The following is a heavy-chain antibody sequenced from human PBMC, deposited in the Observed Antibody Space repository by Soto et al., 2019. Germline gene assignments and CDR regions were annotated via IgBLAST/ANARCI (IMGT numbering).Heavy chain of an antibody. CDR1: GGSISSYY. V-gene: IGHV4-59*01. Sequence: TSETLSLTCTVSGGSISSYYWSWIRQPPGKGLEWIGYIYYSGSTNYNPSLKSRVTISVDTSKNQFSLKLSSVTAADTAVYYCATSPPLVDIVGYGMEVWGQGTTVIVSS. CDR3: ATSPPLVDIVGYGMEV. CDR2: IYYSGST. J-gene: IGHJ6*02. D-gene: IGHD5-12*01.